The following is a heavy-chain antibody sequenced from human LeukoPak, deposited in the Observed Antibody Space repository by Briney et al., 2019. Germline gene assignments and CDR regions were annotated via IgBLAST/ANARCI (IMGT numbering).Heavy chain of an antibody. J-gene: IGHJ6*03. D-gene: IGHD1-14*01. CDR3: ARSGLSVYYYYYYMDA. Sequence: SETLSLTCTVSGGSISSSSYYWGWIRQPPGKGLEWIGSIYYSGSTYYNPSLKSRVTISVDTSKNQFSLKLSSVAAADTAVYYCARSGLSVYYYYYYMDAWGKGTTVTVSS. CDR2: IYYSGST. V-gene: IGHV4-39*01. CDR1: GGSISSSSYY.